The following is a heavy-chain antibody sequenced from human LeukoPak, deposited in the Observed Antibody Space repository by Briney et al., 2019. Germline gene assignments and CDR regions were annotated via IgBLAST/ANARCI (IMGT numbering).Heavy chain of an antibody. CDR2: IYYSGSP. Sequence: SETLPLTCPVSGGSISSSSYYWGWIRQPPGKGLEWIGSIYYSGSPYYNPSLKSRVTISVDTSKNQFSLNLSSVTAADTAVYYCARLYYDSSGYYQICYFDYWGQGTLVTVSS. J-gene: IGHJ4*02. V-gene: IGHV4-39*01. CDR3: ARLYYDSSGYYQICYFDY. CDR1: GGSISSSSYY. D-gene: IGHD3-22*01.